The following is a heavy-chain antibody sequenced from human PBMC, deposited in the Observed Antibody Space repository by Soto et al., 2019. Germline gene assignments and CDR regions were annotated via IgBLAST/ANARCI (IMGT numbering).Heavy chain of an antibody. J-gene: IGHJ4*02. CDR1: GFSLSTSGVG. CDR3: AHTRNGDYYFDY. CDR2: IYWDDDK. Sequence: QITLKESGPTLVKPTQTLTLTCTFSGFSLSTSGVGVGWVRQPPGKALEWLALIYWDDDKRFSPSLKSRLTINTDTSKYQVVLTMTNMDPVDTATYYCAHTRNGDYYFDYWGQGTLVTVSS. V-gene: IGHV2-5*02. D-gene: IGHD4-17*01.